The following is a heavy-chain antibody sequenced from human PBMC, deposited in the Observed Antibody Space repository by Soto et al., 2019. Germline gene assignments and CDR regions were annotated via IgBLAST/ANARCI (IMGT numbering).Heavy chain of an antibody. J-gene: IGHJ6*02. CDR1: GGSISSYY. CDR3: ARDQRHYGMDV. Sequence: QVQLQESGPGLVKPSETLSLTCTVSGGSISSYYWSWIRQPPGKGLEWIGYIYYSGSTNYNPSLNSRVTISVDTSKNQFSLKLSSVTAADTAVYYCARDQRHYGMDVWGQGTTVTVSS. V-gene: IGHV4-59*01. CDR2: IYYSGST.